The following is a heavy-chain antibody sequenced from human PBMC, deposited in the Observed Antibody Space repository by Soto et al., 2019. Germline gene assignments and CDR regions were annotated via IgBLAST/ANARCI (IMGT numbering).Heavy chain of an antibody. J-gene: IGHJ3*02. CDR1: GFIFRNYS. V-gene: IGHV3-23*01. D-gene: IGHD3-9*01. Sequence: GGSLRLSCAASGFIFRNYSMSWVRQAPGKGLEWVSAISGSAGSRYYADSVKGRFTISRDNSKNTLYLQMNSLRAEDTAVYYCAKDRYLILRYFDRALQEAFDICGEGTMVTVS. CDR3: AKDRYLILRYFDRALQEAFDI. CDR2: ISGSAGSR.